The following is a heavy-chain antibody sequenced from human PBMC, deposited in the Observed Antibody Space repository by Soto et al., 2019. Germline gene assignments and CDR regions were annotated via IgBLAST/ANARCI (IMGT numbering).Heavy chain of an antibody. CDR1: GGSVNSGSYY. V-gene: IGHV4-61*01. J-gene: IGHJ6*02. D-gene: IGHD2-2*01. Sequence: QVQLQESGPGLVKPSETLSLTCTVSGGSVNSGSYYWTWIRQPPGKGLEWIGYLYYNTNTNYNPSLKSRVTISVDTSKNQFSLKLSSVTAADTAVYYCARTYCTTTNCQAHGMDVWGQGTTVTVSS. CDR2: LYYNTNT. CDR3: ARTYCTTTNCQAHGMDV.